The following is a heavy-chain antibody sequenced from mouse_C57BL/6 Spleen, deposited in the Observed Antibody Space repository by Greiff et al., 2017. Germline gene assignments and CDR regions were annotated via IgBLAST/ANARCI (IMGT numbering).Heavy chain of an antibody. J-gene: IGHJ3*01. Sequence: EVQRVESGGGLVQPGGSLKLSCAASGFTFSDYYMYWVRQTPEQRLEWVAYISTGGGSTYYPDTVKGRFTISKDNAKNTLYLQLSSLESEDTAMYYCARPSYDLFDYWGQGTLVTVAA. CDR3: ARPSYDLFDY. V-gene: IGHV5-12*01. D-gene: IGHD2-3*01. CDR2: ISTGGGST. CDR1: GFTFSDYY.